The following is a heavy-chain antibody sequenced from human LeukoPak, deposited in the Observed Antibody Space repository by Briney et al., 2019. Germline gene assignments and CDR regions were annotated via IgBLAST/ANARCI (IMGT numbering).Heavy chain of an antibody. V-gene: IGHV4-59*01. D-gene: IGHD6-19*01. CDR2: IYYNEST. Sequence: TSSETLSLTCTVSGGSISTYYWSWIRQPVGKGLEWIGYIYYNESTNYNPSVKSRVTILADTSKNQFSLKLRSVTAADTAVYYCARGRWLVNYWGQGTLVTVSS. CDR3: ARGRWLVNY. CDR1: GGSISTYY. J-gene: IGHJ4*02.